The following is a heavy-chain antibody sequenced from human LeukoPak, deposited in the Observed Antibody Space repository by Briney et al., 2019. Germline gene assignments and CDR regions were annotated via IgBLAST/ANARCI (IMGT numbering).Heavy chain of an antibody. J-gene: IGHJ6*02. V-gene: IGHV3-30*18. CDR2: ISYDGSNK. D-gene: IGHD6-19*01. CDR1: GFTFSSYG. Sequence: QAGGSLRLSCAASGFTFSSYGMHWVRQAPGKGLEWVAVISYDGSNKYYADSVKGRFTISRDNSKNTLYLQMNSLRAEDTAVYYCAKRIAVAHNHGMDVWGQGTTVTVSS. CDR3: AKRIAVAHNHGMDV.